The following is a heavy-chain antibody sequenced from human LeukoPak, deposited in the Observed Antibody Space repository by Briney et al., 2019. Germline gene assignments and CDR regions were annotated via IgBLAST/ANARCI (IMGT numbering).Heavy chain of an antibody. CDR3: ARQLAYYYGMDV. D-gene: IGHD1-1*01. Sequence: GGSLRLSCAASGFTFSSYAMSWVRQAPGKGLEWVSAISGSGGSTYYPGSVKGRFTISRENAKNSLYLQMNSLRAGDTAVYYCARQLAYYYGMDVWGQGTTVTVSS. J-gene: IGHJ6*02. V-gene: IGHV3-23*01. CDR2: ISGSGGST. CDR1: GFTFSSYA.